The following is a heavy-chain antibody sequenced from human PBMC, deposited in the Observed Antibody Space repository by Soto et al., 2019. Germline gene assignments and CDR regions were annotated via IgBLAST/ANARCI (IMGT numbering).Heavy chain of an antibody. CDR2: IYYSGTT. D-gene: IGHD3-9*01. CDR1: GYSISSSNW. V-gene: IGHV4-28*01. J-gene: IGHJ5*01. CDR3: ASPSLDFDMCS. Sequence: SETLSLTCAVSGYSISSSNWWGWIRQPPGKGLEWIGYIYYSGTTYYNPSLKSRVTMSVDTSKNQFSLKLTSVTAVDTAVYYCASPSLDFDMCSWGHGTLVTVSS.